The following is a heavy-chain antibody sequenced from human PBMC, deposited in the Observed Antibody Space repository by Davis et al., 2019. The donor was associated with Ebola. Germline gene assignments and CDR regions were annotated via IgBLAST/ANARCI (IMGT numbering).Heavy chain of an antibody. CDR2: ISSSGSTI. J-gene: IGHJ4*02. Sequence: GESLKISCAASGFTFTFSAYSMNWVRQAPGKGLEWVSYISSSGSTIYYADSVKGRFTISRDNAKNSLYLQMNSLRAEDTAVYYCAREVVVITARYFDYWGQGTLVTVSS. V-gene: IGHV3-11*01. CDR3: AREVVVITARYFDY. D-gene: IGHD3-22*01. CDR1: GFTFTFSAYS.